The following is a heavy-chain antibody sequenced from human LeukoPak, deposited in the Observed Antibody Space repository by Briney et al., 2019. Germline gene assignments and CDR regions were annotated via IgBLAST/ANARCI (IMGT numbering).Heavy chain of an antibody. CDR3: ATGLGYYDSSGYQIDY. D-gene: IGHD3-22*01. CDR1: GYTLTELS. J-gene: IGHJ4*02. V-gene: IGHV1-24*01. CDR2: FDPEDGET. Sequence: GASVKVSCKVSGYTLTELSMHWVRQAPGKGLEWMGGFDPEDGETIYAQKFQGRVTMTEDTSTDTAYMELSSLRSEDTAVYYCATGLGYYDSSGYQIDYWGQGTLVTVSS.